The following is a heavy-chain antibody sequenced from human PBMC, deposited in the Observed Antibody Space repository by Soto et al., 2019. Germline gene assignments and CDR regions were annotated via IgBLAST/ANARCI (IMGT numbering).Heavy chain of an antibody. J-gene: IGHJ6*02. D-gene: IGHD3-22*01. CDR3: ARLKYYYDSSGYYYYYYGMDV. CDR1: GGSISSSSYY. V-gene: IGHV4-39*01. Sequence: SETLSLTCTVSGGSISSSSYYWGWIRQPPGKGLEWSGSIYYSGSIYYNPSLKSRVTISVDTSKNQFSLKLSSVTAADTAVYYCARLKYYYDSSGYYYYYYGMDVWGQGTTVPVSS. CDR2: IYYSGSI.